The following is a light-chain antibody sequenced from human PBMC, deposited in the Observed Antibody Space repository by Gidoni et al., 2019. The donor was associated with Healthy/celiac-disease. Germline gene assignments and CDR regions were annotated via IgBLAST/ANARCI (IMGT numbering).Light chain of an antibody. V-gene: IGKV1-39*01. CDR2: AAS. Sequence: DIQMTQSPSSLSASVGDRVTITCRASQSISSYLNWYQQKPGKAPKRLIYAASSLQSGVPSRFSGSGSGTDFTLTISSLQPEDFATYYCQQSYSFWTFGQGTKVEIK. CDR1: QSISSY. CDR3: QQSYSFWT. J-gene: IGKJ1*01.